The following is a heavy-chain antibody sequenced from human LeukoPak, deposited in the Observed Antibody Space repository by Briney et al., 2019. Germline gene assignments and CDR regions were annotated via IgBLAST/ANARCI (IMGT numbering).Heavy chain of an antibody. CDR1: AFTFPNSD. J-gene: IGHJ3*02. Sequence: ASVKVSCKTSAFTFPNSDINWVRQATGQGPEWMGWMNPNSGDSGFVQKLQGRVTVTRNTSIATAYMDLRSDDTAVYYCARDIAAAGTGYDAFDIWGQGTMVTVSS. D-gene: IGHD6-13*01. CDR2: MNPNSGDS. V-gene: IGHV1-8*01. CDR3: ARDIAAAGTGYDAFDI.